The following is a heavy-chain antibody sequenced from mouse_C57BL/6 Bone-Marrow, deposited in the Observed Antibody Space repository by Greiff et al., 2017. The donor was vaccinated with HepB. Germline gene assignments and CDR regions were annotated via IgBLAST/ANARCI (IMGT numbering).Heavy chain of an antibody. Sequence: VQLKESGAELVRPGASVKLSCTASGFNIKDDYMHWVKQRPEQGLEWIGWIDPENGDTEYASKFQGKATITADTSSNTAYLQLSSLTSEDTAVYYCTYYYGSSYEDYAMDYWGQGTSVTVSS. CDR3: TYYYGSSYEDYAMDY. V-gene: IGHV14-4*01. CDR2: IDPENGDT. D-gene: IGHD1-1*01. CDR1: GFNIKDDY. J-gene: IGHJ4*01.